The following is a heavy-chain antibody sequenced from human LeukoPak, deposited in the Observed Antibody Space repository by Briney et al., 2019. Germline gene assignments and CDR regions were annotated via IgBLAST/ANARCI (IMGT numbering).Heavy chain of an antibody. Sequence: GGSLRLSCAASGFTFSSYPMNWVRQAPGKGLEWVSVISGSGGATFYSDSVQGRFTISRDNSRDTLYLQMSSLRAEDTAVYYCAREEESGSYFDYWGQGTLVTVSS. J-gene: IGHJ4*02. CDR1: GFTFSSYP. CDR2: ISGSGGAT. CDR3: AREEESGSYFDY. V-gene: IGHV3-23*01. D-gene: IGHD1-26*01.